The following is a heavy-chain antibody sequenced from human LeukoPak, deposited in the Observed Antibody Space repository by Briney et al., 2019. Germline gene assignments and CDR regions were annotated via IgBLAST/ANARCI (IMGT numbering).Heavy chain of an antibody. D-gene: IGHD3-9*01. V-gene: IGHV3-30*02. CDR1: GFTFCNYD. CDR2: IRYDRSTK. Sequence: GGSLTLSCATSGFTFCNYDMHWVRQAPGKGFEWVAFIRYDRSTKYFSDSVKGRFTISRDNAESSVYLQMNSLRVDDTGLYYCTRDIDDVLTGDDAFDVWGQGTVVTVSS. J-gene: IGHJ3*01. CDR3: TRDIDDVLTGDDAFDV.